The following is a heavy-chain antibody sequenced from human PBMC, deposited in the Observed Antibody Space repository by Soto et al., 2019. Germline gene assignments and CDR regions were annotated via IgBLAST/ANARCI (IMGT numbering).Heavy chain of an antibody. CDR2: ISSGSGTI. V-gene: IGHV3-48*01. J-gene: IGHJ5*02. CDR3: ARDAGYSGYDP. D-gene: IGHD5-12*01. CDR1: GFTFGDYA. Sequence: GGSLRLSCTASGFTFGDYAMNWVRQAPGKGLEWVSYISSGSGTIDYADSVKGRFTISRDNAKNSLYLQMNSLRVEDTAVYYCARDAGYSGYDPRGQGTLVTVSS.